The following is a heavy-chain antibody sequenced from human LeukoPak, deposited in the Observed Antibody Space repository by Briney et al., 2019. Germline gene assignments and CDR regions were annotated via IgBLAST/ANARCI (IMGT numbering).Heavy chain of an antibody. Sequence: PGESLKISCKGPGYSSHSQLIGWVRQMPGKGLEWMGIIYPGDSDTRYSPSFRGQVTISADKSISTVYLQWSSLEASDTAIYYCARRDRGVIPYYFDYWGQGTLVTVSS. CDR3: ARRDRGVIPYYFDY. CDR2: IYPGDSDT. V-gene: IGHV5-51*01. J-gene: IGHJ4*02. CDR1: GYSSHSQL. D-gene: IGHD3-10*01.